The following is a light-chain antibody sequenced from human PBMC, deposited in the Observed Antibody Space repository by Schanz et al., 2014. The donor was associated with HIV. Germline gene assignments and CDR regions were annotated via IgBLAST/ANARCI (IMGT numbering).Light chain of an antibody. CDR2: GVF. CDR1: NNDIGSYTY. J-gene: IGLJ1*01. Sequence: QSALTQPASVSGSPGQSITVSCTGSNNDIGSYTYVAWYQQYPGKGPKLVVYGVFDRPSGVSNRFSGSKSGNTASLTIFDLQPEDEADYYGSSYTSSSTLVFGAGTKLTVL. V-gene: IGLV2-14*03. CDR3: SSYTSSSTLV.